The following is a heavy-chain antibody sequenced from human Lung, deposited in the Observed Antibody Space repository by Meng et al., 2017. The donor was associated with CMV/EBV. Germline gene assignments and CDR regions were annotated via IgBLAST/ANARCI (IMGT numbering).Heavy chain of an antibody. D-gene: IGHD6-13*01. V-gene: IGHV1-2*02. CDR1: GYTFTNYY. CDR3: ARAPGLSLAAAASDAYFDK. Sequence: ASVXVSXKASGYTFTNYYIHWVRQAPGQGLEWMGWIKPNSGATNYVQKFQGRLTVTRDTSITTAYMELTRLRSDDTAVYYCARAPGLSLAAAASDAYFDKWXQGTLVTVPS. CDR2: IKPNSGAT. J-gene: IGHJ4*02.